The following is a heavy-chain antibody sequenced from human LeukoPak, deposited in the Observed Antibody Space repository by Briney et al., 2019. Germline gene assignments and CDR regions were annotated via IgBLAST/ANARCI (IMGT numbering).Heavy chain of an antibody. CDR3: ARAKPKNMVRGLIMRRESRYYFDY. J-gene: IGHJ4*02. CDR1: RFTFSSYG. V-gene: IGHV3-23*01. CDR2: ISNSGGST. D-gene: IGHD3-10*01. Sequence: PGGSLRLSCAASRFTFSSYGKSWVRQAPGKGLEWVSAISNSGGSTYYADSVKGRFTISRDNSKNTLYLQMNSLRAEDTAVYYCARAKPKNMVRGLIMRRESRYYFDYWGQGTLVTVSS.